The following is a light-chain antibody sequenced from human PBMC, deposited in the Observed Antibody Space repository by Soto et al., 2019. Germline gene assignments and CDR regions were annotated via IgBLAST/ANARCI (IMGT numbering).Light chain of an antibody. Sequence: QSALTQPASVSGSPGQSITISCTGASSDIGGYNYVSWYQQHPGKAPKLMIYNVSHRPSGVSDRFSGSKSDNTASLTISGLQAEDEANYYCSSYTSSSPYVVFGGGTKVTVL. CDR1: SSDIGGYNY. CDR2: NVS. J-gene: IGLJ2*01. V-gene: IGLV2-14*01. CDR3: SSYTSSSPYVV.